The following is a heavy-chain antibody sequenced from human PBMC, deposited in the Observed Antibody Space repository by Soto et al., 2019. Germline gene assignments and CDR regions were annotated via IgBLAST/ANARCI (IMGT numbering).Heavy chain of an antibody. CDR2: IWYDGSNK. J-gene: IGHJ5*02. CDR1: GFPFISYG. CDR3: ARDLQSYCSSTSCYKDWFDP. Sequence: GGSLRLSCAASGFPFISYGMHWVRQAPGKGLEWVAVIWYDGSNKYYADSVKGRFTISRDNSKNTLYLQMNSLRAEDTAVYYCARDLQSYCSSTSCYKDWFDPWGQGTLVTVSS. D-gene: IGHD2-2*02. V-gene: IGHV3-33*01.